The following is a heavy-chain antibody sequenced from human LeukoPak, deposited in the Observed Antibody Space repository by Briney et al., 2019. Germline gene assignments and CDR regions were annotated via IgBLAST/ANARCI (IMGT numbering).Heavy chain of an antibody. D-gene: IGHD2-15*01. V-gene: IGHV3-11*04. CDR2: ISSSGSTI. CDR1: GFTFSDYC. J-gene: IGHJ4*02. Sequence: GGSLRLSCAASGFTFSDYCISWVRQAPGKGLEWVSYISSSGSTIYYADSVKGRFTIFRDNAKNSLYLQINSLRADDTALYFCARGIVVVVGASDHFDYWGQGTLITVSS. CDR3: ARGIVVVVGASDHFDY.